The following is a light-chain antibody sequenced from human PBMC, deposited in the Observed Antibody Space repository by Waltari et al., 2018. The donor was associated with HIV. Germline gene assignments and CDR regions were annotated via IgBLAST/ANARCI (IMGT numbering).Light chain of an antibody. J-gene: IGKJ3*01. V-gene: IGKV1-39*01. Sequence: DIQMTQSPPSLSASLGDRVIITCRASQSISVYLNWYQQKPGRAPKLLIYAASSLHTGVPTRFSASGSGTEFTLTINSLQPEDFATYYCQQSFSGLTFGPGTKVDV. CDR3: QQSFSGLT. CDR2: AAS. CDR1: QSISVY.